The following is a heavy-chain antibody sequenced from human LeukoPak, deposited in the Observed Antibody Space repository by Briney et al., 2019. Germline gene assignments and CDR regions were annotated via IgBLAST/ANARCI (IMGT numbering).Heavy chain of an antibody. CDR2: INHSGST. D-gene: IGHD4-11*01. Sequence: SETLSLTCAVYGGSFSGYYWSWIRQPPGNGLEWIGEINHSGSTNYNPSLKSRVTISVDTSKNQFSLKLSSVTAADTAVYYCARTTARLDYSNDCWGQGTLVTVSS. V-gene: IGHV4-34*01. CDR3: ARTTARLDYSNDC. CDR1: GGSFSGYY. J-gene: IGHJ4*02.